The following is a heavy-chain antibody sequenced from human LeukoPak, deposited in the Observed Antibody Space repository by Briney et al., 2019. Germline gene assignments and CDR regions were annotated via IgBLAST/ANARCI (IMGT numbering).Heavy chain of an antibody. CDR3: ARASRDGYNQNFDH. CDR1: GYSFSSYW. Sequence: GESLKISCKGLGYSFSSYWNAWVRQRPGKGLEWMGIIYPGGSETRYDPSFQGQVTISADSSTSTAYLQWSSLRASDTAMYYCARASRDGYNQNFDHWGQGALVTVSS. D-gene: IGHD5-24*01. CDR2: IYPGGSET. V-gene: IGHV5-51*01. J-gene: IGHJ4*02.